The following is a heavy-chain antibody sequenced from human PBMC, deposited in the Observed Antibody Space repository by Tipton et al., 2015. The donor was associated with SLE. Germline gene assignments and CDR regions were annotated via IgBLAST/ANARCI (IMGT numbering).Heavy chain of an antibody. D-gene: IGHD7-27*01. Sequence: TLSLTCTVSGGSISSYYWSWIRQPPGKGLEWIGYIYYSGSTYYNPSLKSRLTMSVDTSKNQFSLKLSSVTAADTAVYYCARGLAGDDAFDIWGQGTMVTVSS. CDR1: GGSISSYY. V-gene: IGHV4-59*06. CDR2: IYYSGST. CDR3: ARGLAGDDAFDI. J-gene: IGHJ3*02.